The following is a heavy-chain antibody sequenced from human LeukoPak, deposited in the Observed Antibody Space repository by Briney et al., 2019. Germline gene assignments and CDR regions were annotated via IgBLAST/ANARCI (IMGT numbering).Heavy chain of an antibody. CDR2: IITSGST. D-gene: IGHD5-12*01. V-gene: IGHV4-4*07. J-gene: IGHJ4*02. CDR3: AREVATANGRVFDY. CDR1: SGSISSYY. Sequence: SETLSLTCSVSSGSISSYYWSWIRQPAGKGLEWIGRIITSGSTNYNPSLKSRVTMSVDTSKNQSSLKLDSMTAADTAVYYCAREVATANGRVFDYWGQGTLVTVSS.